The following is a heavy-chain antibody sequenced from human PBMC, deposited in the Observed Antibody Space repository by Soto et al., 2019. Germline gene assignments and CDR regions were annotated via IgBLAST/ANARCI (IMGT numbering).Heavy chain of an antibody. CDR1: GFTFSSYE. Sequence: GGSLRLSCAAPGFTFSSYEMNWVRQAPGKGLEWVSYISSSGSTIYYADSVKGRFTISRDNAKNSLYLQMNSLRAEDTAVYYCATAYYYDSSGYGSEHWGQGTLVTVSS. CDR3: ATAYYYDSSGYGSEH. J-gene: IGHJ1*01. V-gene: IGHV3-48*03. CDR2: ISSSGSTI. D-gene: IGHD3-22*01.